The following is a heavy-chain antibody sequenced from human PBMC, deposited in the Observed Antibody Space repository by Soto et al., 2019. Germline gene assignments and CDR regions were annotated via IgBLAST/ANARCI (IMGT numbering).Heavy chain of an antibody. CDR2: IYYSGST. CDR1: GGSISSYY. D-gene: IGHD6-13*01. J-gene: IGHJ4*02. Sequence: PSETLSLTCTVSGGSISSYYWSWIRQPPGKGLEWIGYIYYSGSTYYNPSLKSRVTISVDTSKNQFSLKLSSVTAADTAVYYCARDLAAADYWGQGTLVTVS. CDR3: ARDLAAADY. V-gene: IGHV4-59*06.